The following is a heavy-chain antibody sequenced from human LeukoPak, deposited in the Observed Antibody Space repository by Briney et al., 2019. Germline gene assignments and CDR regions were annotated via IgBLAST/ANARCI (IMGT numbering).Heavy chain of an antibody. J-gene: IGHJ4*02. V-gene: IGHV3-7*01. Sequence: GGSLRLSCTASGFTFSGAWMTWVRQAPGKGLEWVANIREDGTEKNYVDSVKGRFTISRDNAKTSLYLQMNSLRAEDTAVYYCARDLSGITGYTYGRGIDYWGQGTLVTVSS. CDR2: IREDGTEK. CDR1: GFTFSGAW. CDR3: ARDLSGITGYTYGRGIDY. D-gene: IGHD5-18*01.